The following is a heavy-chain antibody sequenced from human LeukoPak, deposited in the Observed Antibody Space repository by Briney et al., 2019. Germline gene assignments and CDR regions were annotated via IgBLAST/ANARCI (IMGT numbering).Heavy chain of an antibody. J-gene: IGHJ4*02. Sequence: GGSLRLSCAGSRFIFSSYAMHWVRQAPGKGLEWVAVISYDGGNKYYADSVKGRFTISRDNSKNTLYLQMNSLRAEDTAVYYCXRVLTIGLYGSGSYYTDYWGQGTLVTVSS. CDR1: RFIFSSYA. CDR3: XRVLTIGLYGSGSYYTDY. CDR2: ISYDGGNK. V-gene: IGHV3-30-3*01. D-gene: IGHD3-10*01.